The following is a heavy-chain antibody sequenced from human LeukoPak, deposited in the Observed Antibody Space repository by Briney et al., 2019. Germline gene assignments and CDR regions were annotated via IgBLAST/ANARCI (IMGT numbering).Heavy chain of an antibody. CDR3: ARVAQRDRGYYYYGMDV. CDR2: IYYSGTS. Sequence: SETLSLTCTVSGGSVSSDGYYWTWIRQQSGKGLEWIGYIYYSGTSYNNPSLKSRISMSIDTSKNEFSLKLTSVTAADTAVYYCARVAQRDRGYYYYGMDVWGQGTTVTVSS. V-gene: IGHV4-31*03. J-gene: IGHJ6*02. D-gene: IGHD6-25*01. CDR1: GGSVSSDGYY.